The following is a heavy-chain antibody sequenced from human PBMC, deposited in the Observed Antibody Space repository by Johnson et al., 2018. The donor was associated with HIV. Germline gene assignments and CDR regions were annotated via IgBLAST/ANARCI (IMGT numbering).Heavy chain of an antibody. Sequence: VQLVESGGGVVQPGGSLRLSCAASGFTFSSYAMSWVRQAPGKGLEWVSAISGSGGSTYYADSVKGRFTISRDNSKNTLYLQMNSLRAEDTAEYYCARGIAMAEDAFDIWGQGTMVTVSS. CDR1: GFTFSSYA. J-gene: IGHJ3*02. CDR3: ARGIAMAEDAFDI. D-gene: IGHD6-19*01. V-gene: IGHV3-23*04. CDR2: ISGSGGST.